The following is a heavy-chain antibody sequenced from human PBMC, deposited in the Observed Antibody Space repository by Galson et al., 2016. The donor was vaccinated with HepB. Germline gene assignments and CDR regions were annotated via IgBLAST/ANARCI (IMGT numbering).Heavy chain of an antibody. CDR2: IILRFGTA. D-gene: IGHD2-8*01. Sequence: SVKVSCKASGGTFSSYAISWVRQAPGQGLEWMGGIILRFGTAEDAQKFQGRVTITADESTSTDYMELSSLRSEDPAVYYCARTIGSYFDYWGQGPLVTVSS. CDR3: ARTIGSYFDY. V-gene: IGHV1-69*13. J-gene: IGHJ4*02. CDR1: GGTFSSYA.